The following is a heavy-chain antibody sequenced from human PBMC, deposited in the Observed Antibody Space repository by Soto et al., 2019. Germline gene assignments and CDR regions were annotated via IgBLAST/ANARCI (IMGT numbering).Heavy chain of an antibody. CDR2: IYHSGST. V-gene: IGHV4-4*02. J-gene: IGHJ6*03. CDR1: SGSISSSNW. D-gene: IGHD2-8*01. CDR3: AIISQGVYDYYMDV. Sequence: QVQLQESGPGLVKPSGTLSLTCAVSSGSISSSNWWSWVRQPPGKGLERIGEIYHSGSTNYNPSLKSRDTISVDKSKYQFSLKLSSVTAADTAVYYCAIISQGVYDYYMDVWGKGTTVTVSS.